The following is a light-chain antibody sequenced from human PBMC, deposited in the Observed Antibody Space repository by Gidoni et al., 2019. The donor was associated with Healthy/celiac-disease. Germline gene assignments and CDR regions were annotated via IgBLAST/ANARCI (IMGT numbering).Light chain of an antibody. CDR1: QSVSSN. Sequence: EIVMTQSPATLSVSPGERATLSCRASQSVSSNLAWYQQKHGQAPRLLIYGASTRATGIPARFSGSGSGTEFTLTISSLQSEDFAVYYCQQYNKSWTFGQGTKVEIK. CDR3: QQYNKSWT. J-gene: IGKJ1*01. V-gene: IGKV3-15*01. CDR2: GAS.